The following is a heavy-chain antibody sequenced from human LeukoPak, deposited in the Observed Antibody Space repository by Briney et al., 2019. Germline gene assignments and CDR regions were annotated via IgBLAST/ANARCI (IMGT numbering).Heavy chain of an antibody. CDR2: INPNSGGT. CDR3: ARDKSIAAADRDLDY. V-gene: IGHV1-2*02. D-gene: IGHD6-13*01. Sequence: ASVKVSCKASGYTFTGYYMHWVRQAPGQGPEWMGWINPNSGGTNYAQKFQGRVTMTRDTSISTAYMELSRLRADDTAVYYCARDKSIAAADRDLDYWGQGTLVTVSS. J-gene: IGHJ4*02. CDR1: GYTFTGYY.